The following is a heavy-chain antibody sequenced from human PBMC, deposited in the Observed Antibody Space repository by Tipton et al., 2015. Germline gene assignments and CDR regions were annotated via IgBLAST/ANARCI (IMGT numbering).Heavy chain of an antibody. D-gene: IGHD2-15*01. Sequence: LRLSCTVSGGSISSYYWSWIRQPPGKGLEWIGYIFYSGSTNYSPSPRSRVTISVDTSRDQFSLKLSSVTAADTAVYYCAGGAYCSGGSCRDWFDPWGRGTLVTVSS. J-gene: IGHJ5*02. CDR3: AGGAYCSGGSCRDWFDP. CDR2: IFYSGST. V-gene: IGHV4-59*03. CDR1: GGSISSYY.